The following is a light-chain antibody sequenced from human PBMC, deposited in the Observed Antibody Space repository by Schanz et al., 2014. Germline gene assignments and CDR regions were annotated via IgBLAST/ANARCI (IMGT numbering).Light chain of an antibody. CDR3: CSYAGSYTWV. CDR1: SNDVGAFNY. Sequence: QSALTQPASVSGSPGQSITISCPGTSNDVGAFNYVTWYQQHPGKAPKLMIYDVSDRPSGVSNRFSGSKSGNTASLTISGLQAEDEADYYCCSYAGSYTWVFGGGTKLTVL. CDR2: DVS. J-gene: IGLJ3*02. V-gene: IGLV2-14*03.